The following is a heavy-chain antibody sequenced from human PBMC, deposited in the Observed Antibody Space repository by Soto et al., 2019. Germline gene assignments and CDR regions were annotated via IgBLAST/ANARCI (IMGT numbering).Heavy chain of an antibody. D-gene: IGHD6-13*01. CDR3: AKDREQQLVHDFDY. Sequence: QVQLVESGGGVVQPGRSLRLSCAASGFTFSNYGMHWVRQAPGKGLEWVAVISYDGSNKYYADSVKGRFTISRDNSKNTLYLQMNSLRAEDTAVYYCAKDREQQLVHDFDYWGQGTLVTVSS. CDR2: ISYDGSNK. V-gene: IGHV3-30*18. J-gene: IGHJ4*02. CDR1: GFTFSNYG.